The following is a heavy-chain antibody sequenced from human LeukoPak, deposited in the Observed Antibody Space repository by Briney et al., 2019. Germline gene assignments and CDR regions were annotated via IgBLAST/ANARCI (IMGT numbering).Heavy chain of an antibody. D-gene: IGHD6-13*01. V-gene: IGHV4-59*01. CDR2: IYYSGST. Sequence: SETLSLTCTVSGCSIGSYYWSWIRQPPGKVLEWIGYIYYSGSTNYNPSLKSRVTISLDTSKNQFSMNLISVTAADTAVYYCAREGVAAAGKLDYWGQGTLVTVSS. J-gene: IGHJ4*02. CDR3: AREGVAAAGKLDY. CDR1: GCSIGSYY.